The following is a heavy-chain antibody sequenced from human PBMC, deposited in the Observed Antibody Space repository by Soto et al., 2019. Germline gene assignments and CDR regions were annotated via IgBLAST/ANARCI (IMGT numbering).Heavy chain of an antibody. V-gene: IGHV3-11*01. Sequence: QVQLVESGGGLVKPGGSLRLSCAASGFTFSDYYMSWIRQAPGKGLEWVSDISSSGSTIYYADSVKGRFTSSRDNAKNSLYLQMNSLRAADTAVYYCARAPQVVGATTGVFDYWGQGTLVTVSS. D-gene: IGHD1-26*01. CDR1: GFTFSDYY. CDR2: ISSSGSTI. J-gene: IGHJ4*02. CDR3: ARAPQVVGATTGVFDY.